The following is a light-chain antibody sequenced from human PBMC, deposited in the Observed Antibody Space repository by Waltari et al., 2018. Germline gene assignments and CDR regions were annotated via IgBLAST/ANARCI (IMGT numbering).Light chain of an antibody. CDR3: SSYEPISSSIL. CDR1: SSDVGSYNL. V-gene: IGLV2-23*02. CDR2: EVV. J-gene: IGLJ2*01. Sequence: QSALTQPASVSGSPGQSITISCTGSSSDVGSYNLVSWYQLHPGKAPQVIISEVVKRPSGVSDRFSGSKSGNTASLTISGLRAEDEADYYCSSYEPISSSILVGGGTKLTVL.